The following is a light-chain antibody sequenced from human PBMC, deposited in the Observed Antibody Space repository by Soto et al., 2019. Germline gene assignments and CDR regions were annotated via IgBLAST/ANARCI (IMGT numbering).Light chain of an antibody. CDR2: GAS. CDR3: QQYNNWPIT. V-gene: IGKV3-15*01. Sequence: EIAMTQSPATLSLSPGERATLSWRAGQNIHTNLAWYQQKPGQAPRLLFYGASTGATGPPARFSDSGSGTEFTLTINSLKAEDCAVYDCQQYNNWPITFCQGTRLEI. J-gene: IGKJ5*01. CDR1: QNIHTN.